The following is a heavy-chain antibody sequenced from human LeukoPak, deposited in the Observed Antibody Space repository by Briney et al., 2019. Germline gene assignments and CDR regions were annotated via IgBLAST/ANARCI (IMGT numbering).Heavy chain of an antibody. Sequence: GASVKVSCKASGYAFTGYYIHWVRQAPGQGLEWMGWINPNSGGTNYAQNFQGRVTITRDTSISTAYMELSRLRSDDTAVYYCARLWNSGYIIYFDYWGQGTLVTVSS. D-gene: IGHD5-12*01. V-gene: IGHV1-2*02. J-gene: IGHJ4*02. CDR3: ARLWNSGYIIYFDY. CDR1: GYAFTGYY. CDR2: INPNSGGT.